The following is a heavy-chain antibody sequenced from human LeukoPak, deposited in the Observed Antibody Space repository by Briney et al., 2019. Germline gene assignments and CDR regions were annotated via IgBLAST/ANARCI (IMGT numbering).Heavy chain of an antibody. CDR3: ARGMTHFDP. V-gene: IGHV4-61*02. CDR2: IYTSGST. J-gene: IGHJ5*02. Sequence: SETLSLTCTVSGGSISSGSYYWSWIRQPAGKGLEWIGRIYTSGSTNYNPSLKSRVTISVDTSKNQFSLKLSSVTAADTAVYYCARGMTHFDPWGQGTLVTVSS. CDR1: GGSISSGSYY.